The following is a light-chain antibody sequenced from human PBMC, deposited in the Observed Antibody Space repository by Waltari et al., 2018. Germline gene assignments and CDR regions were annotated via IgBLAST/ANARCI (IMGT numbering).Light chain of an antibody. CDR1: QDISKD. CDR2: DAS. Sequence: DSEMTQSPSSLPASVGARVSITCPASQDISKDVNWYQQIPGKAPKLLISDASKLETGVSSRFSGSGSVTDFSFTISSLHPEDIATYYCQQYDALPLTFGGGTKVEIK. J-gene: IGKJ4*01. CDR3: QQYDALPLT. V-gene: IGKV1-33*01.